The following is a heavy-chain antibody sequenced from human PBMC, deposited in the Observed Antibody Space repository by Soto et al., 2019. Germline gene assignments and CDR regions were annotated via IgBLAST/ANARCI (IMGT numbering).Heavy chain of an antibody. V-gene: IGHV4-59*01. CDR1: GGSISSYY. D-gene: IGHD3-16*01. CDR3: ARARLTFAYGMDV. J-gene: IGHJ6*02. CDR2: IYYTGST. Sequence: SETLSLTCTVSGGSISSYYWSWIRQPPGKGLEWIGSIYYTGSTNFNPSLKSRVTISMDTSKNQFSLNLKSVTTADTAVYYCARARLTFAYGMDVSGQGATVTVSS.